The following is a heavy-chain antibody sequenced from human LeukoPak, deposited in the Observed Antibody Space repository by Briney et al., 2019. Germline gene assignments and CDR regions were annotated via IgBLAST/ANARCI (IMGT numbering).Heavy chain of an antibody. D-gene: IGHD1-1*01. Sequence: GRSLRLSCAASGFTFSSYAMHWVRQAPGKGLEWVAVISYDGSNKYYADSVKGRFTISRDNSKNTLYLQMNSLRAEDTAVYYCAREMGTADAFDIWGQGTMVTVSS. CDR1: GFTFSSYA. CDR3: AREMGTADAFDI. CDR2: ISYDGSNK. J-gene: IGHJ3*02. V-gene: IGHV3-30*04.